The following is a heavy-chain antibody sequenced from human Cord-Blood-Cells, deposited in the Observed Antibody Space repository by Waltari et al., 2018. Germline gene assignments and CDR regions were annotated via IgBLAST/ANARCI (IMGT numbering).Heavy chain of an antibody. J-gene: IGHJ3*02. CDR2: ISSSSSYI. V-gene: IGHV3-21*01. Sequence: TFSSYSMNWVRQAPGKGLEWVSSISSSSSYIYYADSVKGRFTISRDNAKNSLYLQMNSLRAEDTAVYYCARDMVGVVDAFDIWGQGTMVTVSS. D-gene: IGHD2-15*01. CDR3: ARDMVGVVDAFDI. CDR1: TFSSYS.